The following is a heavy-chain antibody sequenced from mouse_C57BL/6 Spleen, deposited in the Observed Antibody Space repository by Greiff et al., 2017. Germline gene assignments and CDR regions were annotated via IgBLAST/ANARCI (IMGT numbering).Heavy chain of an antibody. CDR3: ARHANWDSRYFDV. Sequence: EVKLQESGGGLVQPGGSLKLSCAASGFTFSDYYMYWVRQTPEKRLEWVAYISNGGGSTYYPDTVKGRFTISRDNAKNTLYLQVSRLTSEDTAMYYCARHANWDSRYFDVWGTGTTVTVSA. CDR2: ISNGGGST. V-gene: IGHV5-12*01. D-gene: IGHD4-1*01. J-gene: IGHJ1*03. CDR1: GFTFSDYY.